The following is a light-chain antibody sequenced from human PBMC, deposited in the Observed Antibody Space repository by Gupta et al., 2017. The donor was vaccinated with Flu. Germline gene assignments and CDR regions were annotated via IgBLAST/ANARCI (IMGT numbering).Light chain of an antibody. CDR2: YAS. CDR3: HQSSNLPWT. Sequence: KEEVTITCRGSQNIGTSLNWYQQKPDQSPKLLIKYASQSVSGVPSRFSGSGSGTDFTLTINNLAAEDAATYYCHQSSNLPWTFGQGTKLEIK. CDR1: QNIGTS. J-gene: IGKJ1*01. V-gene: IGKV6-21*01.